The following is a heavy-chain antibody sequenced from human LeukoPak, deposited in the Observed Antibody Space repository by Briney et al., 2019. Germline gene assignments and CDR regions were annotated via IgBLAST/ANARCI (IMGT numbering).Heavy chain of an antibody. Sequence: PGGSLRLSCAASGFTFSDYYMSWVRQAPGKGLEWVSAISDSGNTYHADSVKGRFTISRDSSKNTLFLQMNRLRPEDAAVYYCAKAPVTTCRGAYCYSFDYWGQGTLVTVSS. CDR2: ISDSGNT. J-gene: IGHJ4*02. V-gene: IGHV3-23*01. D-gene: IGHD2-21*01. CDR3: AKAPVTTCRGAYCYSFDY. CDR1: GFTFSDYY.